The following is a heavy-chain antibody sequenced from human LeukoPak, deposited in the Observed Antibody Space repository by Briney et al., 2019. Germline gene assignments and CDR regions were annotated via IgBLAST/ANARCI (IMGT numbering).Heavy chain of an antibody. D-gene: IGHD3-10*01. CDR3: ASRPPTSRTYYGVFDY. CDR1: GVTFSRYW. Sequence: PGGSLRLSCAASGVTFSRYWMSWVRQAPGKGPEWVANIKEDGSEKYYVDSVKGRFTISRDNAKNSLYLQMNSLRAEDTAVYYCASRPPTSRTYYGVFDYWGQRALVTVSS. V-gene: IGHV3-7*03. CDR2: IKEDGSEK. J-gene: IGHJ4*02.